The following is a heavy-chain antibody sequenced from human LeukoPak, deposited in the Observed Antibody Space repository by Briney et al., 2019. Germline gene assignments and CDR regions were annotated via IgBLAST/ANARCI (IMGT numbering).Heavy chain of an antibody. CDR2: ISGSGVDT. V-gene: IGHV3-23*01. CDR3: AKTVGTDDFWRGVLGY. D-gene: IGHD3-3*01. J-gene: IGHJ4*02. CDR1: GFIFSNYA. Sequence: GGSLRLSCAASGFIFSNYAMSWVRQAPGKGLEWVSAISGSGVDTYYTDSVKGRFTISRDNSKNRLYGQMNSLRDDDTAVYYCAKTVGTDDFWRGVLGYWGQGTLVTASS.